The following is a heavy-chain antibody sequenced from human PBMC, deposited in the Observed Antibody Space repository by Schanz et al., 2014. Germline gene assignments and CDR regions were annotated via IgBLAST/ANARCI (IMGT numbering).Heavy chain of an antibody. CDR3: ARGTPFLCDY. V-gene: IGHV3-21*01. CDR2: LSGGSSYI. CDR1: GFTFSSYA. Sequence: EVQLVESGGGLVQPGGSLRLSCAASGFTFSSYAMSWVRQAPGKGLEWVSSLSGGSSYIFYADSVKGRFTISRDNARYSLYLQMSSLRAEDTAVYYCARGTPFLCDYWGQGTLVTVSS. D-gene: IGHD3-16*01. J-gene: IGHJ4*02.